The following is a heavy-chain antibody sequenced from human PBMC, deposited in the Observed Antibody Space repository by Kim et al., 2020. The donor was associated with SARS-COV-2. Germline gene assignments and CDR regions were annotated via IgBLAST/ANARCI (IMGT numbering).Heavy chain of an antibody. V-gene: IGHV4-39*01. CDR2: IYYSGST. CDR1: GGSISSSSYY. J-gene: IGHJ4*02. CDR3: ARRRDDYVWGSYRYTPEEFDY. D-gene: IGHD3-16*02. Sequence: SETLSLTCTVSGGSISSSSYYWGWIRQPPGKGLEWIGSIYYSGSTYYNPSLKSRVTISVDTSKNQFSLKLSSVTAADTAVYYCARRRDDYVWGSYRYTPEEFDYWGQGTLVTVSS.